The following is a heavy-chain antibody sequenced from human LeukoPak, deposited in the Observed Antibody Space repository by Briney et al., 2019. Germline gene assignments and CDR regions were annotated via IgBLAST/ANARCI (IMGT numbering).Heavy chain of an antibody. D-gene: IGHD3-10*01. CDR2: ISSSSSYI. V-gene: IGHV3-21*01. Sequence: GGSLRLSCAASGFTFSSYWMHWVRQAPGKGLEWVSSISSSSSYIYYADSVKGRFTISRDNAKNSLYLQMNSLRAEDTAVYYCARDYYGSGSYYTQYNWFDPWGQGTLVTVSS. J-gene: IGHJ5*02. CDR3: ARDYYGSGSYYTQYNWFDP. CDR1: GFTFSSYW.